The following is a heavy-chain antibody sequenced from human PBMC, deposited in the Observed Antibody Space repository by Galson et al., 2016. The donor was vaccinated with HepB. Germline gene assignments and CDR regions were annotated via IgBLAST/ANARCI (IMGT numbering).Heavy chain of an antibody. Sequence: SVKVSCKASGDTFSSYAINWVRQAPGQGLEWVGGFIPIFDTATYAQTLLGRVTITADKSTSTAYMELSSLRFEDTAVYYCARDLAYHSSSYSGYYFDVWGQGTMVTVSS. V-gene: IGHV1-69*06. D-gene: IGHD3-22*01. J-gene: IGHJ4*02. CDR3: ARDLAYHSSSYSGYYFDV. CDR1: GDTFSSYA. CDR2: FIPIFDTA.